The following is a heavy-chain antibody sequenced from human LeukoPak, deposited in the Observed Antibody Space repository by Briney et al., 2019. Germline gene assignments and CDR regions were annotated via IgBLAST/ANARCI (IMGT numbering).Heavy chain of an antibody. J-gene: IGHJ4*02. CDR2: VRQDGSET. CDR1: GFTFRNFW. Sequence: GGSLRLSCAASGFTFRNFWMSWVRQAPGKGLEWLANVRQDGSETYYLDSVKGRFTISRDNAKNSLYLEMNSPRGEDTAVYYCTTSDESSGTNWGQGTLVTVSS. CDR3: TTSDESSGTN. D-gene: IGHD3-22*01. V-gene: IGHV3-7*01.